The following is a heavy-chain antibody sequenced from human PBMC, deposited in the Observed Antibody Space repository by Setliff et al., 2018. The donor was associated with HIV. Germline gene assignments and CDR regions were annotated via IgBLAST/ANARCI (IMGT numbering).Heavy chain of an antibody. J-gene: IGHJ1*01. D-gene: IGHD6-13*01. CDR2: IYPGDSNT. V-gene: IGHV5-51*01. Sequence: GESLKISCQGSGYSFTSYWIGWVRQMPGKGLEWVGIIYPGDSNTRYSPSFQGQVTISADKSISTAFLQWNSLKASDTAMYYCATDVALAGPFHHWGQGTLVTVSS. CDR3: ATDVALAGPFHH. CDR1: GYSFTSYW.